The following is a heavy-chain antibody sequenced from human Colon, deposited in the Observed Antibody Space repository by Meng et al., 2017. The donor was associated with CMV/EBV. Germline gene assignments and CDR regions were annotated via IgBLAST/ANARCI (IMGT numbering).Heavy chain of an antibody. CDR3: ARGSYLGTFDF. D-gene: IGHD2/OR15-2a*01. V-gene: IGHV1-18*01. CDR1: GYTFTSSG. J-gene: IGHJ4*02. Sequence: SCKASGYTFTSSGISWVRQAPGQGLEWMGWITAYNGNKNYAERLQDRVTMTTDITTNTTQMELRNLRSDDTAIYYCARGSYLGTFDFWGQGTLVTVSS. CDR2: ITAYNGNK.